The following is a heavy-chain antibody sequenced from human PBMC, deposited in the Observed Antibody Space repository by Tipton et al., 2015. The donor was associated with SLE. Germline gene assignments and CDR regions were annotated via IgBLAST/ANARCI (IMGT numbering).Heavy chain of an antibody. D-gene: IGHD3-3*01. Sequence: LRLSCTVSGGSISSYSWSWIRQPPGKGLEWIGYVYYNGNSNYNPSLKSRVTISVDTSKNQFSLRLSSVTAADTAVYYCAREKRDSDFWSSSCYCYGMDVWGRGTTVTVSS. CDR3: AREKRDSDFWSSSCYCYGMDV. V-gene: IGHV4-59*01. CDR1: GGSISSYS. J-gene: IGHJ6*02. CDR2: VYYNGNS.